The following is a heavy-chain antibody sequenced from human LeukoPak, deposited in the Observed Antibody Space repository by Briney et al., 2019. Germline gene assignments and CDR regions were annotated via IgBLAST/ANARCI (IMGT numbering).Heavy chain of an antibody. D-gene: IGHD6-19*01. Sequence: PSETLSLTCTVSGGSISSYYWSWIRQPPGKGLEWIAYIYYSGSTNYNPSLKSRVTISIDTSKNQFSLKLSSVTAADTAVYYCARRGYSSGWYYFDYWGQGTLVTVSS. CDR2: IYYSGST. CDR1: GGSISSYY. J-gene: IGHJ4*02. CDR3: ARRGYSSGWYYFDY. V-gene: IGHV4-59*01.